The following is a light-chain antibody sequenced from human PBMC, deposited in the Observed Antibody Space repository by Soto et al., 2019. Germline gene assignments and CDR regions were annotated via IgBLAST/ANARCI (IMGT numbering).Light chain of an antibody. CDR2: GAS. CDR3: QQYGSSPWT. J-gene: IGKJ1*01. CDR1: QSVTSNY. Sequence: EIVLTQSPGTLSLSPGERATLSCRASQSVTSNYFAWYQQKPGQAPRLLIYGASRRATGIPDRFGGSGSGTDFTLTISRLEPEDFSVYYCQQYGSSPWTFGQGTKVDIK. V-gene: IGKV3-20*01.